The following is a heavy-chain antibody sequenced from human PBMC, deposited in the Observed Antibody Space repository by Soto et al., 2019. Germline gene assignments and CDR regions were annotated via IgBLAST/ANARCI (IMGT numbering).Heavy chain of an antibody. V-gene: IGHV3-30*18. CDR2: LSNDGRNK. Sequence: GGSLRLSCAASGFIFSNYGLHWVRQAPGKGLEWVAVLSNDGRNKYFADSLKGRFTISRDNSKNTLYLQMNSLRAEDTAVYYCAKDVGSFANYYGMDVWGQGTTVTVSS. J-gene: IGHJ6*02. D-gene: IGHD3-10*01. CDR3: AKDVGSFANYYGMDV. CDR1: GFIFSNYG.